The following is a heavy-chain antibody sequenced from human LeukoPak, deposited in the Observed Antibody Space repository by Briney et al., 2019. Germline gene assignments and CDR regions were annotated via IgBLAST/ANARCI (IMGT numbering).Heavy chain of an antibody. J-gene: IGHJ4*02. CDR1: GFIFSDYA. CDR2: MSGSGSST. CDR3: AKSWSCARYFAWLCYFDY. Sequence: GGSLRLSCAASGFIFSDYAMSWVRQAPGKGLEWVSGMSGSGSSTYYADSVKGRFTISRDNSMNTLYLQMNSLRADDTAIYYCAKSWSCARYFAWLCYFDYWGQGILVTASS. D-gene: IGHD3-9*01. V-gene: IGHV3-23*01.